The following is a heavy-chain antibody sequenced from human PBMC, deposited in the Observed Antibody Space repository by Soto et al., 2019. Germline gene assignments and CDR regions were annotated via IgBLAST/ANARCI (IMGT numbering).Heavy chain of an antibody. V-gene: IGHV1-24*01. CDR1: GYTLTELS. Sequence: ASVKVSCKVSGYTLTELSMHWVRQAPGKGLEWMGGFDPEDGETIYAQKFQGRVTMTEDTSTDTAYMEPSSLRSEDTAVYYCATTAFWSGYYSWGQGTPVTAPQ. J-gene: IGHJ4*02. CDR3: ATTAFWSGYYS. D-gene: IGHD3-3*01. CDR2: FDPEDGET.